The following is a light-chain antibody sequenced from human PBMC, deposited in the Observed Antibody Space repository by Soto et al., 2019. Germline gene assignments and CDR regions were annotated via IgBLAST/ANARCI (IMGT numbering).Light chain of an antibody. CDR3: QQYGDSPYT. V-gene: IGKV3-20*01. CDR2: GAS. Sequence: EIVLTQSPGTLSLSPGERATLSCRASQSVGSYLAWYQQKPGQAPRLLIYGASSRATGIPDRISGSESGTDFTLTISRLEPHDFAVYYCQQYGDSPYTFGQGTKLETK. CDR1: QSVGSY. J-gene: IGKJ2*01.